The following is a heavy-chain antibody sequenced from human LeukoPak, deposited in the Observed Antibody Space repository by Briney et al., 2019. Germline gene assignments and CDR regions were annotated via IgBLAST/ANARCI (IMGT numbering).Heavy chain of an antibody. CDR3: ARGWPSDAFDI. CDR2: INHSGST. D-gene: IGHD1-26*01. Sequence: SSETLSLTCTVSGGSISSYYWSWIRQPAGKGLEWIGEINHSGSTNYNPSLKSRVTISVDTSKNQFSLKLSSVTAADTAVYYCARGWPSDAFDIWGQGTMVTVSS. V-gene: IGHV4-34*01. CDR1: GGSISSYY. J-gene: IGHJ3*02.